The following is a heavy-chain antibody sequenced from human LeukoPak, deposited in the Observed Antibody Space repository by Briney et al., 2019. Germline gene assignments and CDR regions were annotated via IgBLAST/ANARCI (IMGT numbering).Heavy chain of an antibody. Sequence: GASVKVSCKASGYTFTGYHMHWVRQAPGQGLEWMGWINPNSGGTNYAQKFQGRVTMTRDTSISTAYMELSRLRSDDTAVYYCARNWGYYDSSGYSGLSYYYYYMDVWGKGTTVTVSS. D-gene: IGHD3-22*01. CDR2: INPNSGGT. V-gene: IGHV1-2*02. CDR1: GYTFTGYH. J-gene: IGHJ6*03. CDR3: ARNWGYYDSSGYSGLSYYYYYMDV.